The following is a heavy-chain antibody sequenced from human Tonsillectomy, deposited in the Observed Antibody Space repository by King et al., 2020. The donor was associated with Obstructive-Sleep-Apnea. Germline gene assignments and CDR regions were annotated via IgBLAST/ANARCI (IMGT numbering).Heavy chain of an antibody. D-gene: IGHD5-12*01. CDR1: GGTFSSDG. J-gene: IGHJ4*02. Sequence: QLVQSGSEVKKPGSSVKVSCTASGGTFSSDGVSWARQPPGQGLEWMGGIIPIDDITNYAQKFQGSVTITADKSARTVYLQLRSLTSDDTAGYFCATPKGGYDGRTCFDYWGQGTLVTVSS. V-gene: IGHV1-69*17. CDR3: ATPKGGYDGRTCFDY. CDR2: IIPIDDIT.